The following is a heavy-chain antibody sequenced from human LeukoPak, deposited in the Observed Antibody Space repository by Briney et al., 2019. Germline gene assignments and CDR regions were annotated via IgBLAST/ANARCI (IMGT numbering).Heavy chain of an antibody. CDR1: GFTFSSYS. D-gene: IGHD2-21*01. J-gene: IGHJ3*02. V-gene: IGHV3-21*01. Sequence: GGSLRLSCAASGFTFSSYSMNWVRQAPGKGLELVSSISSSSSYIYYADSVKGRFTISRDNAKNSLYLQMNSLRAEDTAVYYCASDRGYCGGDCYPEHNAFDIWGQGTMVTVSS. CDR3: ASDRGYCGGDCYPEHNAFDI. CDR2: ISSSSSYI.